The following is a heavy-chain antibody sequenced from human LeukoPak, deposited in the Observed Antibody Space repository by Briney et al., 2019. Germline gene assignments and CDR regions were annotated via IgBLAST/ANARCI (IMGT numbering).Heavy chain of an antibody. J-gene: IGHJ4*02. CDR3: ARGHSSSWMSEIDY. Sequence: GGSLRLSCAASGFTFSDYYMSWIRQAPGKGLEWVSYISSSGSTIYYADSVKGRFTISRDNAKNSLSLQMNSLRAEDTAVYYCARGHSSSWMSEIDYWGQGTLVTVSS. D-gene: IGHD6-13*01. V-gene: IGHV3-11*04. CDR2: ISSSGSTI. CDR1: GFTFSDYY.